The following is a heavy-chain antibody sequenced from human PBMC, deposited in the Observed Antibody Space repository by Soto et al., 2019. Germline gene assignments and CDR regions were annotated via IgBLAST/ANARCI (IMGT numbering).Heavy chain of an antibody. V-gene: IGHV1-2*02. CDR3: AREFWSYVD. D-gene: IGHD1-26*01. CDR1: GYTFTDNY. CDR2: IYPKTGAT. J-gene: IGHJ4*02. Sequence: QVQLIQSGAEVKKPEASVKVSCKTSGYTFTDNYMHWMRQAPGQAPECLGWIYPKTGATYTTQKFQGRVTMTRDTSINTVYMELSSRRSDDTAVYYCAREFWSYVDWGQGTLVTVSS.